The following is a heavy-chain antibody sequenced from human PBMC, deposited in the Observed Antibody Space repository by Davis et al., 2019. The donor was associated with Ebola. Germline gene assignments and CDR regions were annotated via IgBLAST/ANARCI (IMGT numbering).Heavy chain of an antibody. J-gene: IGHJ4*02. CDR1: GFIFSDYW. V-gene: IGHV3-74*01. Sequence: GESLKISCAASGFIFSDYWMNWVRQTPGKGLVWVSRITNDGTRTSYADSVQGRFTISRDNAKNTLFLQLNSLRVEDTAIYYCARREAASIDYWGQGTLVTVSS. CDR2: ITNDGTRT. CDR3: ARREAASIDY. D-gene: IGHD6-25*01.